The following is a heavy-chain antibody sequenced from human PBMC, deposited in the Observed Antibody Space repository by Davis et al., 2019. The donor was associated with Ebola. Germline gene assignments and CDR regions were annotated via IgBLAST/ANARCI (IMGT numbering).Heavy chain of an antibody. CDR2: INHSGSI. J-gene: IGHJ6*02. CDR3: ARDRMDV. V-gene: IGHV4-34*01. Sequence: SETLSLTCAVYGESFSGFYWSWIRQPPGKGLEWIGEINHSGSINYNPSLKSRVSISVDPSKKQFSLKLSSVTAADTAVYYCARDRMDVWGQGTTVTVSS. CDR1: GESFSGFY.